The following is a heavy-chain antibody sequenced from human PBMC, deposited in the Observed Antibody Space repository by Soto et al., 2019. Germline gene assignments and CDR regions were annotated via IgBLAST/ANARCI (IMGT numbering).Heavy chain of an antibody. J-gene: IGHJ6*02. CDR1: GGSISSGGYY. CDR3: AREGVTTFYYYGMDV. Sequence: QVQLQESGPGLVKPSQTLSLTCTVSGGSISSGGYYWSWLRQHPGKGLEWIGYIYYSGSTYYNPSLKGRVTISVDTSKNQFSLKLSSVTAADTAVYYCAREGVTTFYYYGMDVWGQGTTVTVSS. V-gene: IGHV4-31*03. D-gene: IGHD4-17*01. CDR2: IYYSGST.